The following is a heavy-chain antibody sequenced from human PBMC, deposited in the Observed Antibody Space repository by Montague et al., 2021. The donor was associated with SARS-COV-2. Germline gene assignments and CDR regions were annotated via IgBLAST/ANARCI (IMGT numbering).Heavy chain of an antibody. D-gene: IGHD4-23*01. CDR1: GFSLSTSGMC. J-gene: IGHJ4*02. CDR2: XXWDDDK. V-gene: IGHV2-70*11. CDR3: ARVQTTVAYDY. Sequence: PALVKPTQTLTLTCTFSGFSLSTSGMCVSWIRQPPGKALEWPARXXWDDDKYYSTSLKTRLTISKDTSKNQVVLTMTNMDPVDTATYYCARVQTTVAYDYWGQGTLVTVSS.